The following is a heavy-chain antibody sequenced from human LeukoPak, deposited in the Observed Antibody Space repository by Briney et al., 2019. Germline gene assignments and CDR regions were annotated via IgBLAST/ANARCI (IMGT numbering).Heavy chain of an antibody. J-gene: IGHJ4*02. CDR2: IIPIFGTA. D-gene: IGHD3-22*01. V-gene: IGHV1-69*05. CDR3: ASWNYYDSSGYYHQPY. CDR1: GGTFSSYA. Sequence: SVKVSCKASGGTFSSYAISWVRQAPGQGLEWMGRIIPIFGTANYAQKFQGRVTITTDESTSTAYMELSSLRSEDTAVYYCASWNYYDSSGYYHQPYWGQGTLLTVSS.